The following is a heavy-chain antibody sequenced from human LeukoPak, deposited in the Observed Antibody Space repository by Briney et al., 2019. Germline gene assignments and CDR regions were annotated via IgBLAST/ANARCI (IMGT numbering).Heavy chain of an antibody. D-gene: IGHD1-14*01. Sequence: SETLSLTCAVYGGSFSGYYWSWIRQPPGKGLEWIGEINHSGSTNYNPSLKSRVTISVDTSKNQFSLKLSSVTAADTAVYYCASLRKIWGQGTLVTVSS. V-gene: IGHV4-34*01. J-gene: IGHJ4*02. CDR1: GGSFSGYY. CDR3: ASLRKI. CDR2: INHSGST.